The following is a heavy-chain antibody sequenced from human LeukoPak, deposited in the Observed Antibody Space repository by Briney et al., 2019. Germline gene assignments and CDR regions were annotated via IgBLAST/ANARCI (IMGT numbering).Heavy chain of an antibody. CDR2: INHSGST. CDR3: ACSTKGWLNWFDP. V-gene: IGHV4-34*01. Sequence: SETLSLTCAVYGGSFSGYYWSWIRQPPGKGLEWIGEINHSGSTNYNPSLKSRVTLSVDTSKNKFSLKLSSVTATDTAVYYCACSTKGWLNWFDPWGQGNLVTVSS. J-gene: IGHJ5*02. CDR1: GGSFSGYY. D-gene: IGHD3-22*01.